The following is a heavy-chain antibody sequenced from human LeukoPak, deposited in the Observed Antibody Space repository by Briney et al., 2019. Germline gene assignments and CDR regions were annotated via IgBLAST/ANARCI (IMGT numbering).Heavy chain of an antibody. CDR3: AREFFPALSRIAAAGTMKYNWFDP. Sequence: GGSLRLSCAASGFTFSSYAMHWVRQAPGKRLEWVAVISYDGGNKYYADSVKGRFTISRDNSKNTLYLQMNSLRAEDTAVYYCAREFFPALSRIAAAGTMKYNWFDPWGQGTLVTVSS. CDR1: GFTFSSYA. J-gene: IGHJ5*02. D-gene: IGHD6-13*01. V-gene: IGHV3-30-3*01. CDR2: ISYDGGNK.